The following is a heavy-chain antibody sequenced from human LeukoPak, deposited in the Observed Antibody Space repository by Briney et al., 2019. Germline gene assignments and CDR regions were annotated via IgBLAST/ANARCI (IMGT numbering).Heavy chain of an antibody. D-gene: IGHD6-19*01. J-gene: IGHJ4*02. CDR1: GFTFDDYA. CDR2: ISGDGGST. CDR3: AKDNGYSSCEYKEDY. V-gene: IGHV3-43*02. Sequence: GGSLRLSCAASGFTFDDYAMHWVRQAPGKGLEWVSLISGDGGSTYYADSVKGRFTISRDNSKNSLYPQMNSLRTEDTALYYCAKDNGYSSCEYKEDYWGQGTLVTVSS.